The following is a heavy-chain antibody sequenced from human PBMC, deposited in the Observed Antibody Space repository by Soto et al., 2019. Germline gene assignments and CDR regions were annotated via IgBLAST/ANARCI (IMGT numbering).Heavy chain of an antibody. D-gene: IGHD3-22*01. V-gene: IGHV3-23*01. Sequence: PGGSLRLSCAASGFTFSNYAMSWVRQAPGKGLEWVSAISGSGVSTYYADSVKGRFTISRDNSKNTLYLQMNSLRAEDTAVYYCAISPGMYYYDSSGYYHYDYWGQGSLVTVSS. CDR3: AISPGMYYYDSSGYYHYDY. CDR2: ISGSGVST. J-gene: IGHJ4*02. CDR1: GFTFSNYA.